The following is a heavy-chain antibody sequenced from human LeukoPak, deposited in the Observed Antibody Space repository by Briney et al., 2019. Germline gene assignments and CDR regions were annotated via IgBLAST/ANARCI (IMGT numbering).Heavy chain of an antibody. J-gene: IGHJ4*02. CDR1: GFTFDDYA. V-gene: IGHV3-9*01. CDR3: AKDIGDGYCSSTSYFFDY. CDR2: ISWNSGSI. Sequence: PGRSLRLSCAASGFTFDDYAMHWVRQAPGKGLEWVSGISWNSGSIGYADSVKGRFTISRDNAKNSLYLQMNSLRAEDTALYYCAKDIGDGYCSSTSYFFDYWGQGTLVTVSS. D-gene: IGHD2-2*01.